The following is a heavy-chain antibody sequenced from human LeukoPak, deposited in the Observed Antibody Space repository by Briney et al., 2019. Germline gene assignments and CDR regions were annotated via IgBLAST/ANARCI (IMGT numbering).Heavy chain of an antibody. D-gene: IGHD3-10*01. CDR3: ARDGSSGSYPY. CDR1: GFTFSSYS. CDR2: ISSSSSFI. V-gene: IGHV3-21*01. J-gene: IGHJ4*02. Sequence: PGGSLRLSCAASGFTFSSYSMNWVRQARGQVLGWVSSISSSSSFIYYADSVKGRFTISRDNAKNSLYLQMNSLRAEDTAVYYCARDGSSGSYPYWGQGTLVTVSS.